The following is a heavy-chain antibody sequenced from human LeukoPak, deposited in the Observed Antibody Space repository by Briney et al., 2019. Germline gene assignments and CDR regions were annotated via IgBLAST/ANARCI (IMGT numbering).Heavy chain of an antibody. CDR1: GFTFSTYA. J-gene: IGHJ6*02. CDR3: VPLGGLGYYQYGMDV. V-gene: IGHV3-23*01. D-gene: IGHD3/OR15-3a*01. Sequence: PGGSLRLSCVVPGFTFSTYAMSWVRRAPGKGLEWGSGIGGSGGDTFYADSVRGRFTVSRDNSKNTLFLQIDSLRTEDTAVYYCVPLGGLGYYQYGMDVWGRGTTVTVSS. CDR2: IGGSGGDT.